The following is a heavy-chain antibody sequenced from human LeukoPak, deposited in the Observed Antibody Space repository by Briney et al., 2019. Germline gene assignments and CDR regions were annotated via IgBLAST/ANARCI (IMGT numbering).Heavy chain of an antibody. CDR2: ISGSGGST. V-gene: IGHV3-23*01. CDR1: GSTFSSYA. CDR3: AKDPYYDFWSGYYYFDL. D-gene: IGHD3-3*01. Sequence: GGSLRLSCAASGSTFSSYAMSWVRQAPGKGLEWVSGISGSGGSTYYADSVKGRFTISRDNSKNTLYLQMNSLRAEDTAVYYCAKDPYYDFWSGYYYFDLWGQGTLVTVSS. J-gene: IGHJ4*02.